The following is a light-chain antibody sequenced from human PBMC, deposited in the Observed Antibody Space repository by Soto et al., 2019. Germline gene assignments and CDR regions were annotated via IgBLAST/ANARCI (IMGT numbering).Light chain of an antibody. CDR3: TDYDSWPVN. V-gene: IGKV3D-15*01. J-gene: IGKJ4*01. CDR1: QSVRSN. Sequence: EKHKLSCMASQSVRSNLSWYLQKPGQAPRLLIYYISNRASVIPCTFSGSGSATEFTLTITSLLSGGCGVYCCTDYDSWPVNFGVGTRV. CDR2: YIS.